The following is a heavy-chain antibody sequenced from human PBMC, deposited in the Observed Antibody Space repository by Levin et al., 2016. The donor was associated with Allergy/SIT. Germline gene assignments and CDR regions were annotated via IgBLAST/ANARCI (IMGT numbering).Heavy chain of an antibody. D-gene: IGHD1-7*01. CDR2: IYYSGST. Sequence: GSLRLSCTVSGGSISSSSYYWGWIRQPPGKGLEWIGSIYYSGSTYYNPSLKSRVTISVDTSKNQFSLKLSSVTAADTAVYYCAGLPTNVKLFDYWGQGTLVTVSS. CDR1: GGSISSSSYY. CDR3: AGLPTNVKLFDY. J-gene: IGHJ4*02. V-gene: IGHV4-39*01.